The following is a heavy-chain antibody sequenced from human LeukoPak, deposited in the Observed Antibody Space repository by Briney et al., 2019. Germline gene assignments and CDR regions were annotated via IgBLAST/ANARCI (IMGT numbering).Heavy chain of an antibody. V-gene: IGHV3-48*01. J-gene: IGHJ4*02. CDR2: ISSSSSTI. Sequence: GGSLRLSCAASGFTFSSYSMNWVRQAPGKGLEWVSYISSSSSTIYYADSVKGRFTISRDNAKNSLYLQTNSLRAEDTALYYCAKDAHWELLANFDYWGQGTLVTVSS. CDR1: GFTFSSYS. D-gene: IGHD1-26*01. CDR3: AKDAHWELLANFDY.